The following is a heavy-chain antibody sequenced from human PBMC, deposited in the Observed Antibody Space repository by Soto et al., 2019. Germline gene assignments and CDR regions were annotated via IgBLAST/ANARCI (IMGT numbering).Heavy chain of an antibody. CDR2: IYYSGST. Sequence: SETLSLTCTVSGGSISSGGYYWSWIRQRPGKGLEWIGYIYYSGSTYYNPSLKSRVTISVDTSKNQFSLKLSSVTAADTAVYYCARGNPLYYYGMDVWGQGTTVTVSS. V-gene: IGHV4-31*03. CDR1: GGSISSGGYY. J-gene: IGHJ6*02. CDR3: ARGNPLYYYGMDV.